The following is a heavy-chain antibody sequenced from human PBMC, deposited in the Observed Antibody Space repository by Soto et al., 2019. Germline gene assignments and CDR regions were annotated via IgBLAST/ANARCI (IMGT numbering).Heavy chain of an antibody. Sequence: EASVKVSCKASGGTFSSYAISWVRQAPGQGLEWMGGIIPIFGTANYAQKFQGRVTITADESTSTAYMELSSLRSEDTAVYYCARVQGDYGGNPGDYYYYGMDVWGQGTTVTVSS. V-gene: IGHV1-69*13. CDR2: IIPIFGTA. CDR3: ARVQGDYGGNPGDYYYYGMDV. J-gene: IGHJ6*02. D-gene: IGHD4-17*01. CDR1: GGTFSSYA.